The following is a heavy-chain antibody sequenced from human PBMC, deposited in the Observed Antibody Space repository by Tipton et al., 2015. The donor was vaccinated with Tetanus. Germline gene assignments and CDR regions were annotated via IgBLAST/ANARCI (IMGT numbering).Heavy chain of an antibody. CDR2: IYPSDGST. D-gene: IGHD1-26*01. Sequence: QLVQSGAEVKKPGASVKVSCKTSGYTFTHYYLHWVRQAPGQGLEWMGMIYPSDGSTSYAQKLQGRVTMTRDTPTSTVYMELSSLRSEDTAVYYCARDREAFDFWGQGTQITVSS. CDR3: ARDREAFDF. CDR1: GYTFTHYY. J-gene: IGHJ4*02. V-gene: IGHV1-46*04.